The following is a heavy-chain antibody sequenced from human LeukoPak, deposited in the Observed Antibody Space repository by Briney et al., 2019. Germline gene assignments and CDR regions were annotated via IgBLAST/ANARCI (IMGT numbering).Heavy chain of an antibody. V-gene: IGHV4-61*01. CDR2: IYHSGNT. CDR1: GGSVSSGSSF. J-gene: IGHJ4*02. Sequence: SETLSLTCTVSGGSVSSGSSFWSWIRQPPGKGLKWIGYIYHSGNTNYNPSLKSRVTISVDTSKSQLSLKLNSVTAADTAVYYCARDRNYYDSSGYYFANWGQGTLVTVSS. CDR3: ARDRNYYDSSGYYFAN. D-gene: IGHD3-22*01.